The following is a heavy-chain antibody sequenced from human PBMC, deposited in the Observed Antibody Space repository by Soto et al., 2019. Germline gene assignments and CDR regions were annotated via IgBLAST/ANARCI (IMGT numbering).Heavy chain of an antibody. CDR3: AREYDWYYYYYGMDV. D-gene: IGHD3-9*01. J-gene: IGHJ6*02. V-gene: IGHV3-30-3*01. Sequence: QVQLVESGGGVVQPGRSLRLSCAASGFTFSSYAMHWVRQAPGKGLEWVAVISYDGSNKYYADSVKGRFTISRDNSKNTLYLQMNSLRAEDTAVYYCAREYDWYYYYYGMDVWGQGTTVNVSS. CDR2: ISYDGSNK. CDR1: GFTFSSYA.